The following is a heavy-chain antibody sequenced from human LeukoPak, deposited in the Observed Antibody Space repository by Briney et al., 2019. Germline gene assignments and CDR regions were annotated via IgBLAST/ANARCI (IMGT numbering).Heavy chain of an antibody. CDR3: ARAMTTVTPLDY. J-gene: IGHJ4*02. CDR1: GFTFSSYA. Sequence: GGSLRLSCAASGFTFSSYAMHWVRHAPGKGLEWVAVISYDGSNKYYADSVKGRFTISRDNSKNTLYLQMNSLRAEDTAVYYCARAMTTVTPLDYWGQGTLVTVSS. V-gene: IGHV3-30-3*01. CDR2: ISYDGSNK. D-gene: IGHD4-17*01.